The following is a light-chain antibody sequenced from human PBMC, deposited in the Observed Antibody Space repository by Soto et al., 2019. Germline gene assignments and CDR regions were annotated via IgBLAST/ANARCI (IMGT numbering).Light chain of an antibody. J-gene: IGKJ1*01. V-gene: IGKV1-39*01. CDR3: QQSYSIFWT. CDR2: AAS. CDR1: QSISTY. Sequence: DIKMTQSPSSLSASVGDRVTITCRASQSISTYLNWFQQKPGKAPNLLIYAASSLQSGVPSRFSGSGSGTDFTLTISSLQPEDFATYYCQQSYSIFWTFGQGTKVDIK.